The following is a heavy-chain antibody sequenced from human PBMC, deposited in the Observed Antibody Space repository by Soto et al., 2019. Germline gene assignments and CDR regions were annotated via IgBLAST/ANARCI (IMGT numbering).Heavy chain of an antibody. CDR1: GFPFSTYA. D-gene: IGHD6-13*01. J-gene: IGHJ4*02. V-gene: IGHV3-30-3*01. CDR2: MSYDGSKK. Sequence: QVQLVESGGGVVQPGGSLRLSCAASGFPFSTYAIHWVRQAPGKGLEWVAVMSYDGSKKYYADSVRGRFTISRDNSKNLLYLQMNRLRLEDTAVYYCARGHTSSWYYFDFRGQGTLVTVSS. CDR3: ARGHTSSWYYFDF.